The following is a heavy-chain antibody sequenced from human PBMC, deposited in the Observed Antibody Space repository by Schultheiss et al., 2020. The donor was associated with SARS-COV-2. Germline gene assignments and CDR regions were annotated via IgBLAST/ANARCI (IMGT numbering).Heavy chain of an antibody. J-gene: IGHJ6*02. V-gene: IGHV3-48*04. CDR3: ARGHHPAIVVVTFFHYYYYGMDV. CDR2: ISSSSSTI. Sequence: GESLKISCAASGFTFSSYSMNWVRQAPGKGLEWVSYISSSSSTIYYADSVKGRFTISRDNAKNSLYLQMNSLRAEDTAVYYCARGHHPAIVVVTFFHYYYYGMDVWGQGTTVTVSS. D-gene: IGHD3-22*01. CDR1: GFTFSSYS.